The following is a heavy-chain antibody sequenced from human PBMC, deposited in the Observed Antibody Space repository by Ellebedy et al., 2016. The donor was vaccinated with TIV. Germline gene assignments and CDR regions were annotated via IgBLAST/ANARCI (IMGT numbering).Heavy chain of an antibody. CDR3: AKDHGYYYYGMDV. J-gene: IGHJ6*02. CDR2: ISSSSSTI. Sequence: GGSLRLXCAASGFTFSSYSMNWVRQAPGKGLEWVSYISSSSSTIYYADSVKGRFTISRDNAKNSLYLQMNSLRAEDTAVYYSAKDHGYYYYGMDVWGQGTTVTVSS. V-gene: IGHV3-48*04. CDR1: GFTFSSYS.